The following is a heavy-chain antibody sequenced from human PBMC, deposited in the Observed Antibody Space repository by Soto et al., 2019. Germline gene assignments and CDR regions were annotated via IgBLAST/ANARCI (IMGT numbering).Heavy chain of an antibody. V-gene: IGHV3-33*01. D-gene: IGHD5-18*01. CDR3: GRDGALGDTAVVDS. CDR2: IWYDGSNK. CDR1: GFTFSTYG. J-gene: IGHJ4*02. Sequence: QVQLVESGGGVVQTGKSLXLSCAASGFTFSTYGMHWVRQAPGKGLKWVAVIWYDGSNKYHGDSLKGRFTISRDNXXXXLYLQINNPRAEDTAVYYCGRDGALGDTAVVDSWGQGTLVTVSS.